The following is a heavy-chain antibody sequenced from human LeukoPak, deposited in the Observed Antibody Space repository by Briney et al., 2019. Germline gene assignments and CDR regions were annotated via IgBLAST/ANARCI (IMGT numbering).Heavy chain of an antibody. CDR1: GYTFTGYY. J-gene: IGHJ4*02. V-gene: IGHV1-2*02. D-gene: IGHD6-13*01. CDR2: INPNSGGT. CDR3: ATLEYSSSQPFDY. Sequence: ASVKVSCKASGYTFTGYYMHWVRQAPGQGLEWMGWINPNSGGTNYAQKFQGRVTMTRDTSISTAYMELSRLRSDDTAVYYCATLEYSSSQPFDYWGQGTLVTVSS.